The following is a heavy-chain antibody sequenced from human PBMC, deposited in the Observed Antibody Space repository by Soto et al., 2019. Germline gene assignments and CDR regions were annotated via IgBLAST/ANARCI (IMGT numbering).Heavy chain of an antibody. D-gene: IGHD4-17*01. Sequence: QLQLVESGGGVVQPGRSLRLSCAASGFTFSSYAMHWVRQATGKGLEWVAVISYDGSNKYYADSVKGRFTISRDNYKNTLYLQMNSLRAEDTAVYYCSRADYGDPNDYWGKGTQVTVAS. J-gene: IGHJ4*02. CDR3: SRADYGDPNDY. CDR2: ISYDGSNK. CDR1: GFTFSSYA. V-gene: IGHV3-30-3*01.